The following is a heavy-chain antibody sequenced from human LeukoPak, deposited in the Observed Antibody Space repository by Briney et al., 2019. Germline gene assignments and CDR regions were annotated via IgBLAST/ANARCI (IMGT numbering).Heavy chain of an antibody. CDR2: IYYSGST. V-gene: IGHV4-59*01. Sequence: PSETLSLTCTVSGGSISSYYWSWIRQPPGKGLEWIGCIYYSGSTNYNPSLKSRVTISVDTSKNQFSLKLSSVTAADTAVYYCARALYYYGSGKDYYYGMDVWGQGTTVTVSS. D-gene: IGHD3-10*01. CDR1: GGSISSYY. CDR3: ARALYYYGSGKDYYYGMDV. J-gene: IGHJ6*02.